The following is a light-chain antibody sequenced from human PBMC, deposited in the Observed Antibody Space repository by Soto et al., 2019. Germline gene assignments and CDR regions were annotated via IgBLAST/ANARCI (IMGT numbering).Light chain of an antibody. CDR1: QSVSGSY. Sequence: EIVLTQSPGTLSLSPGERATLSCRASQSVSGSYLAWYQQKPGQAPRLLIYGASSRATGIPDRFSGSGSGTDFTLTISRLEPEALAVYYCQQYGSSPPTFGQGTKVEIK. CDR2: GAS. J-gene: IGKJ1*01. CDR3: QQYGSSPPT. V-gene: IGKV3-20*01.